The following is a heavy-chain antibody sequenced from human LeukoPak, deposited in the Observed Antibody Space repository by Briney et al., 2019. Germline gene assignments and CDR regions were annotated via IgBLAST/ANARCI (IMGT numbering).Heavy chain of an antibody. J-gene: IGHJ4*02. Sequence: GGSLRLSCAASGFTFSNYNMNWVRQAPGKGLEWVSSISSSSSYIYYADSVKGRFTISRDNAKNSLYLQMNSLRAEDTAVYYCITDLRVTRFRGVEALLDYWGQGILVTVSS. CDR2: ISSSSSYI. V-gene: IGHV3-21*01. CDR3: ITDLRVTRFRGVEALLDY. CDR1: GFTFSNYN. D-gene: IGHD3-10*01.